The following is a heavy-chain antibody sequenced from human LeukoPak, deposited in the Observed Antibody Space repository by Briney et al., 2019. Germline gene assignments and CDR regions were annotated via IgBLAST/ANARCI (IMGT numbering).Heavy chain of an antibody. CDR3: ARTVPAAKANAFDI. J-gene: IGHJ3*02. V-gene: IGHV1-69*13. CDR1: GGTFSSYA. Sequence: ASVKVSCKAPGGTFSSYAISWVRQAPGQGLEWMGGIIPIFGTANYAQKFQGRVTITADESTSTAYMELSSLRSEDTAVYYCARTVPAAKANAFDIWGQGTMVTVSS. CDR2: IIPIFGTA. D-gene: IGHD2-2*01.